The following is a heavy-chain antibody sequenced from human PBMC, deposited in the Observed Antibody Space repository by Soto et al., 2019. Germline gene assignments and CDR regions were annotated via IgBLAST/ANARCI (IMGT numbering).Heavy chain of an antibody. CDR2: IYHSGST. CDR3: ARSNCSGGSCYEGYWFDP. V-gene: IGHV4-30-2*01. Sequence: TLSLTCAVSGGSISSGGYSWSWIRQPPGKGLEWIGYIYHSGSTYYNPSLKSRVTISVDRSKNQFSLKLSSVTAADTAVYYCARSNCSGGSCYEGYWFDPWGQGTLVTVSS. J-gene: IGHJ5*02. CDR1: GGSISSGGYS. D-gene: IGHD2-15*01.